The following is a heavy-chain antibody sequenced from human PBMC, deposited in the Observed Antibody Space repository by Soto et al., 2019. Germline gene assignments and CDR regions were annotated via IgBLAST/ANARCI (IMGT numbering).Heavy chain of an antibody. CDR3: ARIGREDDYVWGSYRSPLDY. V-gene: IGHV1-69*01. D-gene: IGHD3-16*02. J-gene: IGHJ4*02. CDR1: GGTFSSYA. Sequence: QVQLVQSGAEVKKPGSSVKVSCNASGGTFSSYAISWVRQAPGQGLEWMGGIIPIFGTANYAQKFQGRVTITADESTSTAYMELSSLRSEDTAVYYCARIGREDDYVWGSYRSPLDYWGQGTLVTVSS. CDR2: IIPIFGTA.